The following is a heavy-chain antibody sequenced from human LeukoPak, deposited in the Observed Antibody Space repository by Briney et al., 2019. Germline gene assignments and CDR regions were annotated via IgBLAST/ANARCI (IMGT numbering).Heavy chain of an antibody. J-gene: IGHJ4*01. CDR3: ATAHPCSSSFDY. CDR1: GYTFTGYY. Sequence: ASVKVSCKASGYTFTGYYMHWVRQAPGQGLEWMGWINPNSGGTNYAQKFQGRVTMTRDTSISTAYMELSRLRADDTAVYYCATAHPCSSSFDYWGHGTLVTVSS. D-gene: IGHD6-13*01. V-gene: IGHV1-2*02. CDR2: INPNSGGT.